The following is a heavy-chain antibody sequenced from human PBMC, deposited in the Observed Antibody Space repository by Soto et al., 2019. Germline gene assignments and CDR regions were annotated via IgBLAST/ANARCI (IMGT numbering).Heavy chain of an antibody. CDR3: ASPPDY. V-gene: IGHV4-31*01. J-gene: IGHJ4*02. Sequence: WSWIRQHPGKGREWIGYTYYSGGTYYNPSLKSPVTISVDTSKNQFSLKLSSVTAADTAVYYCASPPDYWGQGTLVTVSS. CDR2: TYYSGGT.